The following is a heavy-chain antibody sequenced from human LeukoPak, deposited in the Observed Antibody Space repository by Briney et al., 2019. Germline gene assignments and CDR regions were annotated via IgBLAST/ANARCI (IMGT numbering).Heavy chain of an antibody. Sequence: GASVKVSCKGSGYTFTSYGISWVRQAPGQGLEWMGWISAYNGNTNYAQKLQGRVTMTTDTSTSTAYMELRSLRSDDTAVYYCARDSIPPVAGTIDYWGQGTLVTVSS. D-gene: IGHD6-19*01. CDR3: ARDSIPPVAGTIDY. CDR2: ISAYNGNT. V-gene: IGHV1-18*01. CDR1: GYTFTSYG. J-gene: IGHJ4*02.